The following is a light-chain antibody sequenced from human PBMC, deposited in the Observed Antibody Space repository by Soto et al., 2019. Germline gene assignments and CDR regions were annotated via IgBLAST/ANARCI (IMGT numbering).Light chain of an antibody. CDR3: QQYNTWGLS. CDR2: GSS. Sequence: IVMTQSPATLSVSPGEGVTLSCRASENVGTNLAWYQQKPGQAPRLLIYGSSTRATGIPATFSGSGSGTEFTLTISSLQSADSAIYYCQQYNTWGLSFGGGTKVDIK. CDR1: ENVGTN. J-gene: IGKJ4*01. V-gene: IGKV3D-15*01.